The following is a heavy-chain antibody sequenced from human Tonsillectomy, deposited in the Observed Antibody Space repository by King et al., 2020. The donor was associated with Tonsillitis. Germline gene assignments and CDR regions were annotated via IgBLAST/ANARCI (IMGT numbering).Heavy chain of an antibody. CDR2: VWYDGSNN. J-gene: IGHJ6*03. CDR1: GFSFSTYA. D-gene: IGHD2-15*01. CDR3: ARDRCSGGTCYPVYYMDV. Sequence: VQLVESGGGVVPPGKALRLSCAASGFSFSTYAMDWVRLAPGKGLDGLGGVWYDGSNNYYAASVKGRFTISRDNSKNTLFRQMNSLIAEETALYYCARDRCSGGTCYPVYYMDVWGKGTTVTVSS. V-gene: IGHV3-33*08.